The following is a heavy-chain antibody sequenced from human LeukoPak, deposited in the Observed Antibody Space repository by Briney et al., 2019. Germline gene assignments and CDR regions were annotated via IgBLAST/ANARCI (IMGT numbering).Heavy chain of an antibody. CDR1: GFDFSRYG. CDR3: AKGASGYGDFDY. J-gene: IGHJ4*02. CDR2: IWRDGIDI. D-gene: IGHD5-12*01. V-gene: IGHV3-33*06. Sequence: GGSLRLSCAASGFDFSRYGMHWVRQAPGKGLEWLAVIWRDGIDIRYTDSVKGRFTISRDNSRSTQYLQLNSLRVDGTAVYYCAKGASGYGDFDYWGQGTLVTVSS.